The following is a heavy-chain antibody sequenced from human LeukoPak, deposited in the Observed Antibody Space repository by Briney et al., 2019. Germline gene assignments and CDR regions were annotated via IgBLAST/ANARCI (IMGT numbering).Heavy chain of an antibody. D-gene: IGHD4-11*01. CDR2: ISGSGGST. Sequence: GGSLRLSCAASGFTFSNYAMSWVRQAPGKGLEWVSAISGSGGSTYYADSVKGRFTISRDNAKNSLYLQMNSLRAEDTAVYYCARDGPPTVTDGLDYWGQGTLVTVSS. CDR3: ARDGPPTVTDGLDY. J-gene: IGHJ4*02. CDR1: GFTFSNYA. V-gene: IGHV3-23*01.